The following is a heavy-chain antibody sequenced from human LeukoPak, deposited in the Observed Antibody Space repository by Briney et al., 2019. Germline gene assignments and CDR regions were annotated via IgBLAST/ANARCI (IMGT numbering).Heavy chain of an antibody. CDR2: INHSGST. J-gene: IGHJ4*02. CDR3: ARGYLAYYDSSGYVLYYFDY. CDR1: GGSFSGYY. Sequence: PSETLSLICAVYGGSFSGYYWSWIRQPPGKGLEWIGEINHSGSTNYNPSLKSRVTISVDTSKNQFSLKLSSVTAADTAVYYCARGYLAYYDSSGYVLYYFDYWGQGTLVTVSS. V-gene: IGHV4-34*01. D-gene: IGHD3-22*01.